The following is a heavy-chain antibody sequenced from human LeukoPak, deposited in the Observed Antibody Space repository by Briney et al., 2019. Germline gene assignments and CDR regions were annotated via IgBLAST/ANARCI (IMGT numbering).Heavy chain of an antibody. J-gene: IGHJ5*02. V-gene: IGHV1-18*01. Sequence: ASVKVSCKASGYTFTSYGISRVRQAPGQGLEWMGWISAYNGNTNYAQKLQGRVTMTTDTSTSTAYMELRSLRSDDTAVYYCARVLSVAASIPDWFDPWGQGTLVTVSS. D-gene: IGHD2-15*01. CDR2: ISAYNGNT. CDR3: ARVLSVAASIPDWFDP. CDR1: GYTFTSYG.